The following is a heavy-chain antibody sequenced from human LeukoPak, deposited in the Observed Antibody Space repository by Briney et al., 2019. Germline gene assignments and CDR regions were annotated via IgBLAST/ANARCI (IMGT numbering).Heavy chain of an antibody. D-gene: IGHD5-24*01. CDR1: GYTFTGYY. Sequence: ASVKVSCKASGYTFTGYYMHWVRQAPGQGLEWMGWINPNSGGTNYAQKFQGRFTMTRDTSISTAYMELSRLRSDDTAVYYCARDALEMATISYFDYWGQGTLVTVSS. CDR3: ARDALEMATISYFDY. CDR2: INPNSGGT. V-gene: IGHV1-2*02. J-gene: IGHJ4*02.